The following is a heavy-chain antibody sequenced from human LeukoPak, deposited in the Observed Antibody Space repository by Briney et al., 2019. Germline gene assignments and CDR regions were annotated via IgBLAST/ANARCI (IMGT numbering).Heavy chain of an antibody. J-gene: IGHJ4*02. V-gene: IGHV4-39*01. CDR2: IYYSGST. CDR3: AITYYYDSSGYRGSFDY. Sequence: SGTLSLTCTVSGGSISSSSYYWGWIRQPPGKGLEWIGSIYYSGSTYYNPSLKSRVTISVDTSKNQFSLKLSSVTAADTAVYYCAITYYYDSSGYRGSFDYWGREPWSPSPQ. D-gene: IGHD3-22*01. CDR1: GGSISSSSYY.